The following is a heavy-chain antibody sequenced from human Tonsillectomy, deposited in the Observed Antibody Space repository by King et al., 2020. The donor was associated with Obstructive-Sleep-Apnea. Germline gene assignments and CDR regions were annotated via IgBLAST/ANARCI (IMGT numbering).Heavy chain of an antibody. Sequence: QLQESGPGLVKPSQTLSLTCTVSGGSISSVGYYWTWIRQVPGKGLEWIGYTDYTGSTSYNPSLKSRLTISVDTSQKQFSLRLTSVTAADTAVDFCARDMYPYALDVWGQGTTVTVSS. CDR1: GGSISSVGYY. CDR3: ARDMYPYALDV. V-gene: IGHV4-31*03. J-gene: IGHJ6*02. D-gene: IGHD2-2*01. CDR2: TDYTGST.